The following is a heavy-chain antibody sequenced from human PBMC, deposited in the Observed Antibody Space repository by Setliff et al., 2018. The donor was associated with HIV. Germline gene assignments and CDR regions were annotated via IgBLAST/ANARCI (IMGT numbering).Heavy chain of an antibody. Sequence: PSETLSLTCTVSGGSITTSSYYWGWVRQPPGKGLEWIGSIYSTGNTYYSPSLKNRVSLSVDTSRSQFSLRLNSVTAADTGVYYCARLFQWMSYSFDIWGQGTMVTVS. J-gene: IGHJ3*02. CDR3: ARLFQWMSYSFDI. V-gene: IGHV4-39*01. CDR2: IYSTGNT. D-gene: IGHD5-12*01. CDR1: GGSITTSSYY.